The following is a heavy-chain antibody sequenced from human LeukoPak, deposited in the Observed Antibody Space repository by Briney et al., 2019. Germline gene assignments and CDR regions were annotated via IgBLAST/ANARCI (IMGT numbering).Heavy chain of an antibody. CDR2: INPSGGST. CDR1: GDTFTSYY. J-gene: IGHJ3*02. CDR3: ARRGIAAAGLYAFDI. V-gene: IGHV1-46*03. Sequence: GASVKVSCKASGDTFTSYYMHWVRQAPGQGLEWMGIINPSGGSTSYAQKFQGRVTMTRDTSTSTVYMELSSLRSEDTAVYYCARRGIAAAGLYAFDIWGQGTMVTVSS. D-gene: IGHD6-13*01.